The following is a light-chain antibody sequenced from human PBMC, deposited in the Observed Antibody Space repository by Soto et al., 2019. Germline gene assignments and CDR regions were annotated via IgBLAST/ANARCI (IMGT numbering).Light chain of an antibody. V-gene: IGKV3-20*01. J-gene: IGKJ5*01. CDR2: GAS. Sequence: EVVLTQSPGTLSLSPGERATPSCRASQIFSSTSLAWYQQKPGQAPRLLIYGASNRASGVPVRFSGSGSGTDFTLTITRLEPEDFALYYCQQYGGSPITFGLGTRLEIK. CDR3: QQYGGSPIT. CDR1: QIFSSTS.